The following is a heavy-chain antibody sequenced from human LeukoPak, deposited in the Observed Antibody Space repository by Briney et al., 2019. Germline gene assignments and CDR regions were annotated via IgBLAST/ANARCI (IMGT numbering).Heavy chain of an antibody. CDR1: GFTISSDA. J-gene: IGHJ4*02. CDR2: ISGSNT. CDR3: AKRRSRNTGPFDY. D-gene: IGHD5-18*01. Sequence: GSPRLSCVASGFTISSDALTWVRLAPGKGLECVSGISGSNTYYAESVKGRFTISGDDSNNMLYLQMNSLRAEDTAVYYCAKRRSRNTGPFDYWGQGTLVTVSS. V-gene: IGHV3-23*01.